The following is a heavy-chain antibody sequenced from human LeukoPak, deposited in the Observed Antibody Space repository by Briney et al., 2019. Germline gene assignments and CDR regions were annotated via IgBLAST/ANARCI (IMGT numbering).Heavy chain of an antibody. V-gene: IGHV1-69*02. D-gene: IGHD7-27*01. CDR2: IIPILGIA. J-gene: IGHJ5*02. CDR1: GGTFSSYT. CDR3: ARGTGDEWFDP. Sequence: ASVEVSCKASGGTFSSYTISWVRQAPGQGLEWMGRIIPILGIANYAQKFQGRVTITADKSTSTAYMELSSLRSEDTAVYYCARGTGDEWFDPWGQGTLVTVSS.